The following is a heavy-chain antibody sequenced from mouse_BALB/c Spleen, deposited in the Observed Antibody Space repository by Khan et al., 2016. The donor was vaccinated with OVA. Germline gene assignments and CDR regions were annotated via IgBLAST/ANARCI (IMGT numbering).Heavy chain of an antibody. D-gene: IGHD1-1*01. CDR3: ARIYRSDFDY. V-gene: IGHV1-20*02. Sequence: VRLQQSGPELVRPGASVKISCKASGYSFTGYFMNWVMQSHGKSLEWIGRINPHIGETFYNQRFKDKATLTVDESSSTAHMELRSLASVDSAVYYCARIYRSDFDYWGQGTTLTVSS. CDR1: GYSFTGYF. CDR2: INPHIGET. J-gene: IGHJ2*01.